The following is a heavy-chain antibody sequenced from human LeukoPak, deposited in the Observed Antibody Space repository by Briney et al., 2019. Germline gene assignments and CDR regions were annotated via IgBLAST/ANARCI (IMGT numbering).Heavy chain of an antibody. J-gene: IGHJ4*02. V-gene: IGHV3-23*01. Sequence: PGGSLRLSCAASGFTFSSYAMSWVRQAPGKGLEWVSAISGSGGSTYYADSVKGRFTISRDNSKNTLYLQMNSLRAEDTAVYYCAKDQRRDGCHKGARNKTGSLDYWGQGTLVTVSS. CDR1: GFTFSSYA. CDR3: AKDQRRDGCHKGARNKTGSLDY. D-gene: IGHD5-24*01. CDR2: ISGSGGST.